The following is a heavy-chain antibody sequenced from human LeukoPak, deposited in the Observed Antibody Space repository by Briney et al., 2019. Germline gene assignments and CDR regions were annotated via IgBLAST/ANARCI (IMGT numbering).Heavy chain of an antibody. CDR3: ARVFEVGYHLPLDY. V-gene: IGHV3-30-3*01. Sequence: GGSLRLSCAASGFTFSSYAMHWVRQAPGKGLEWMAVISYDGSNKYYADSVKGRFTISRDNSKNTLYLQMNSLRAEDTAVYYCARVFEVGYHLPLDYWGQGTLVTVSS. J-gene: IGHJ4*02. CDR1: GFTFSSYA. CDR2: ISYDGSNK. D-gene: IGHD3-10*02.